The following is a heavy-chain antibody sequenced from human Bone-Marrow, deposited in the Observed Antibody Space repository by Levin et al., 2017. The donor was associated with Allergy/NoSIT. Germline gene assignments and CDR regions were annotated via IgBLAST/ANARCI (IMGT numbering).Heavy chain of an antibody. CDR3: ARHVSRAYGVPAAKYYYYGMDV. Sequence: GGSLRLSCAASGFTFSSYWMSWVRQAPGKGLEWVANIKQDGSEKYYVDSVKGRFTISRDNAKNSLYLQMNSLRAEDTAVYYCARHVSRAYGVPAAKYYYYGMDVWGQGTTVTVSS. J-gene: IGHJ6*02. V-gene: IGHV3-7*01. CDR2: IKQDGSEK. CDR1: GFTFSSYW. D-gene: IGHD2-2*01.